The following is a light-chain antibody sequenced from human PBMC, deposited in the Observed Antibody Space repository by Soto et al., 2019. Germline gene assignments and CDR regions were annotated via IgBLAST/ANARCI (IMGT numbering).Light chain of an antibody. J-gene: IGKJ5*01. Sequence: EIELTQSPGTLSLAPGERATLSCSVSQSVSSSYLAWYQQKPGQAPRLLMYGASNRATGIPDRFSGSGSGTDFSFNVTSLQSEDFAVYSCQQYDRWPITFGQGTRLEIK. CDR3: QQYDRWPIT. CDR1: QSVSSSY. CDR2: GAS. V-gene: IGKV3-20*01.